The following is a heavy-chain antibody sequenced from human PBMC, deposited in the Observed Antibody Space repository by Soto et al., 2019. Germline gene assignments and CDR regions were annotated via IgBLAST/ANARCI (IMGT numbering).Heavy chain of an antibody. J-gene: IGHJ5*02. CDR1: GGSISSSSYY. D-gene: IGHD3-3*01. Sequence: PSETLSLTCTVSGGSISSSSYYWGWIRHPPGKGLEWIGSIYYSGSTYYNPSLKSRVTISVDTSKNQFSLKLSSVTAADTAVYYCARQGITIFDKAWFDPWGQGTLVTVSS. CDR3: ARQGITIFDKAWFDP. V-gene: IGHV4-39*01. CDR2: IYYSGST.